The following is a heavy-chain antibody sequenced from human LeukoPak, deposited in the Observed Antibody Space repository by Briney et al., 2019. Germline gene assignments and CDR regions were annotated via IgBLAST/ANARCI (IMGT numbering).Heavy chain of an antibody. J-gene: IGHJ4*02. CDR1: GFTFRSYA. D-gene: IGHD6-19*01. CDR3: AKAKEQWLVPSFDS. CDR2: ISGGGGTT. V-gene: IGHV3-23*01. Sequence: GGSLRLSSAASGFTFRSYAMSWVRQAPGKGLEWISAISGGGGTTYYADSVKGRFTISTDNSMNALYLQMSSLRAEDTAVYYCAKAKEQWLVPSFDSWGQGTLVTVSS.